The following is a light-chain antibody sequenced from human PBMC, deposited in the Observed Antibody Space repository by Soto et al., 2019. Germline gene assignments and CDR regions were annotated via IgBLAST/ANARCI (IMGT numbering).Light chain of an antibody. CDR1: QSVSSSY. CDR2: GAS. CDR3: QQYGSSPLT. Sequence: EIVLTQSPGTLSLSPGEGATLSCRASQSVSSSYLAWYQQKLGQAPRLLIYGASNRAGGIPDRFSGSGSGTDFTLTISSLEPEDFAVYYCQQYGSSPLTFGGGTKVEIK. J-gene: IGKJ4*01. V-gene: IGKV3-20*01.